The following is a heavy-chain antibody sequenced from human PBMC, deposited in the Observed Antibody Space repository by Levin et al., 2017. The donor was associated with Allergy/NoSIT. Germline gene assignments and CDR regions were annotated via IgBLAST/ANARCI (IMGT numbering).Heavy chain of an antibody. V-gene: IGHV3-74*01. Sequence: GGSLRLSCAASGFTFSSYWMHWVRQAPGKGLVWVSLINTDGSSTSYADSVKGRFTISRDNAKNTLYLQMNSLRADDSAVYYCARSFLGADTYGYWGQGTLVTVSS. J-gene: IGHJ4*02. CDR2: INTDGSST. CDR1: GFTFSSYW. D-gene: IGHD5-18*01. CDR3: ARSFLGADTYGY.